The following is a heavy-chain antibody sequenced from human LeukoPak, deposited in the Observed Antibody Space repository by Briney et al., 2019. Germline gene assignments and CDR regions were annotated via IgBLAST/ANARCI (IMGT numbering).Heavy chain of an antibody. D-gene: IGHD3-10*01. CDR2: IMQDGSEK. Sequence: GGSLRLSWAASGFTFSTYWMTWVRQAPRKGLEWVANIMQDGSEKNYVDSVKGRFTISRDNAKNSLYLQMNSLRAEDTAVYYCARDNYGSGSYYTYFDYWGQGTLVTVSS. CDR3: ARDNYGSGSYYTYFDY. J-gene: IGHJ4*02. V-gene: IGHV3-7*01. CDR1: GFTFSTYW.